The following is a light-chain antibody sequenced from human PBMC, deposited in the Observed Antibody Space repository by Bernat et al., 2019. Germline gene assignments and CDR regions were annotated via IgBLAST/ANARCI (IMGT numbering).Light chain of an antibody. V-gene: IGLV3-19*01. CDR3: NSRDSRGNDYV. Sequence: SSELTQDPAVSVALGQTVRITCQGDSLRSYYASWYQQKAGQAPVLVIHSKNNRPSGIPDRFSGSSSGNTASLTITGAQAEDEADYYCNSRDSRGNDYVVGSGTKVTVL. J-gene: IGLJ1*01. CDR2: SKN. CDR1: SLRSYY.